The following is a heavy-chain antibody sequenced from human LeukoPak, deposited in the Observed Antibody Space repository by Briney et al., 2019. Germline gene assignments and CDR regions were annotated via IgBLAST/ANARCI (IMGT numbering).Heavy chain of an antibody. CDR2: ISGSGGST. D-gene: IGHD6-19*01. J-gene: IGHJ4*02. V-gene: IGHV3-23*01. Sequence: GGSLRLSCAASGFTFRSNTMSWVRQAPGKGLEWVSAISGSGGSTYYADSVKGRFTISRDNSKNTLYLQMNSLRAEDTAVYYCARVAVAGFDYWGQGTLVTVSS. CDR3: ARVAVAGFDY. CDR1: GFTFRSNT.